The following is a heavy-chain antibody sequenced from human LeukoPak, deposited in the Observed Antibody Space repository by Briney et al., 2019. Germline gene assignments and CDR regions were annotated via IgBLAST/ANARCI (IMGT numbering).Heavy chain of an antibody. D-gene: IGHD5-12*01. Sequence: PGGSLRLSCAASGFTFSSYGMHWVRQAPGKGLEWVAFIRYDGSNKYYADSVKGRFTISRDNSKNTLYLQMNSLRAEDTAVYYCAKDRYSGYDSGINWGQGTLVTVSS. CDR1: GFTFSSYG. V-gene: IGHV3-30*02. J-gene: IGHJ4*02. CDR3: AKDRYSGYDSGIN. CDR2: IRYDGSNK.